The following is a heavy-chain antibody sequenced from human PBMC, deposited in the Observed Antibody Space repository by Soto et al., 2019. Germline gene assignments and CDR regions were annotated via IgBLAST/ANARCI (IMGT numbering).Heavy chain of an antibody. J-gene: IGHJ6*02. CDR1: GYTFTSYG. CDR2: ISAYNGNT. CDR3: ARNPSSNYDILTGAPRYYYGMDV. Sequence: ASVKVSCKASGYTFTSYGISWVRQAPRQGLEWMGWISAYNGNTNYAQKLQGRVTMTTDTSTSTAYMELRSLRSDDTAVYYCARNPSSNYDILTGAPRYYYGMDVWGQGTTVTVSS. V-gene: IGHV1-18*01. D-gene: IGHD3-9*01.